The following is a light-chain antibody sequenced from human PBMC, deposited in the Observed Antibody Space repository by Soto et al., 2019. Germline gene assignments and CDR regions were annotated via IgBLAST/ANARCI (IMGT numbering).Light chain of an antibody. CDR3: CSYAGSSTRWV. J-gene: IGLJ3*02. Sequence: QSVLTQPASVSGSPGQSITISCTGTSSDVGSYNLVSWYQQHPGKAPKLMIYEGSKRPSGVSNRFSGSKSGNTASLTISGLQAEDEADYYCCSYAGSSTRWVFGGGTKVTVL. CDR1: SSDVGSYNL. CDR2: EGS. V-gene: IGLV2-23*01.